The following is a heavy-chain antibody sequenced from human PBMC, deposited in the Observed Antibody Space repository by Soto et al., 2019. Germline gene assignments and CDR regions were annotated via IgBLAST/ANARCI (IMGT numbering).Heavy chain of an antibody. CDR2: IYSGGST. V-gene: IGHV3-53*01. Sequence: PWGSLRLSCAASGFTVSSNYMSWVRQAPGKGLEWVSVIYSGGSTYYADSVKGRFTISRDNSKNTLYLPMNSLRAEDPAVYYCARELRYFDWLPNYYYDMDVWGQGTTVTVSS. D-gene: IGHD3-9*01. J-gene: IGHJ6*01. CDR3: ARELRYFDWLPNYYYDMDV. CDR1: GFTVSSNY.